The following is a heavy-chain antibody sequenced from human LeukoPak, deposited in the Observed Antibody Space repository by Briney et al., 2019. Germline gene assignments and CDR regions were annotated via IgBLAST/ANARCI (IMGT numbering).Heavy chain of an antibody. Sequence: ETLSLTCTVSGDSINNSSYYWGWIRPPPGEGLEWIGSIHYSGSTYYNPSLKSRVTISVDTSKNQFSLRLSSVTAADTAVYYCARGSIAPDYWGQGTLVTVSS. D-gene: IGHD6-6*01. CDR3: ARGSIAPDY. J-gene: IGHJ4*02. CDR2: IHYSGST. V-gene: IGHV4-39*01. CDR1: GDSINNSSYY.